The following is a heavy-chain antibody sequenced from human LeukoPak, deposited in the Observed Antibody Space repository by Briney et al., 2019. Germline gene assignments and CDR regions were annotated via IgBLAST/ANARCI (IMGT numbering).Heavy chain of an antibody. Sequence: GASVKVSCKASGYTFTGYYMHWVRQAPGQGLEWMGWINPNSGGTNYAQKFQGRVTMTRDTSISTAYMELSRLRSDDTAVYYCARVSQLHYYDSSGYEHWGQGTLVTVSS. CDR1: GYTFTGYY. J-gene: IGHJ1*01. V-gene: IGHV1-2*02. CDR2: INPNSGGT. CDR3: ARVSQLHYYDSSGYEH. D-gene: IGHD3-22*01.